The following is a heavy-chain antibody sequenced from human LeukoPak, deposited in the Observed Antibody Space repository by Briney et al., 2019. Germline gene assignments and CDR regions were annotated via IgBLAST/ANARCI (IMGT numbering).Heavy chain of an antibody. V-gene: IGHV4-59*08. D-gene: IGHD6-19*01. J-gene: IGHJ6*03. CDR3: ARNPIAVAGDYYYYMDV. CDR2: IYYSGST. Sequence: SETLSLTCTVSGGSISSYYWSWIRQPPGKGLEWIGYIYYSGSTNYNPSLKSRVTISVDTSKNQFSLKLSSVTAADTAVYYCARNPIAVAGDYYYYMDVWGKGTTVTGSS. CDR1: GGSISSYY.